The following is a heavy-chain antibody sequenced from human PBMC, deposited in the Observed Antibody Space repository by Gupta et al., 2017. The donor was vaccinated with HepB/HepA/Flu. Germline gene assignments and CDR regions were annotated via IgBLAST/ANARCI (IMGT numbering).Heavy chain of an antibody. V-gene: IGHV3-7*01. J-gene: IGHJ5*02. D-gene: IGHD3-9*01. CDR2: INYDGSKM. CDR1: GVSLSKFG. Sequence: EVQRGESGGGLFQPGGSWRLSCESSGVSLSKFGRLWVRQAPGTGLEWVANINYDGSKMYYADSVRGRFTISRDNAKNSLFLQMNSLRAEDTAVYYCARDTNYDSLSWFDPWGQGTLVTVS. CDR3: ARDTNYDSLSWFDP.